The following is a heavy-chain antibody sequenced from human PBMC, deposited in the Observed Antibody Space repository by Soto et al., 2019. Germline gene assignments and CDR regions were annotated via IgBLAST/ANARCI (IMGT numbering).Heavy chain of an antibody. Sequence: GGSLRLSCGASGFTFSSYSMNWVRQAPGKGLEWVSSISSSSSYIYYADSVKGRFTISRDNAKNSLYLQMNSLRAEDTAVYYCAREVTGTPPNGRFDPWGQGTLLTVSS. CDR3: AREVTGTPPNGRFDP. CDR1: GFTFSSYS. D-gene: IGHD1-7*01. CDR2: ISSSSSYI. J-gene: IGHJ5*02. V-gene: IGHV3-21*01.